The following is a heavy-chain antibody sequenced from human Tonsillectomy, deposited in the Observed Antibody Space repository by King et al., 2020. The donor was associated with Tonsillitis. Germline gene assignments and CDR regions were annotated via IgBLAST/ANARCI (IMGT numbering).Heavy chain of an antibody. CDR3: TRDKAVGAMDY. V-gene: IGHV1-18*01. D-gene: IGHD1-26*01. Sequence: QLVQSGPEVKKPGASVKVSCKASGYTFSNYGITWVRQAPGQGLEWMGWISVYSGDINYSQKVHGRVTMTKDTSTNTAYMELRSLRSDDTAIYYCTRDKAVGAMDYWGQGTLVTVSS. J-gene: IGHJ4*02. CDR2: ISVYSGDI. CDR1: GYTFSNYG.